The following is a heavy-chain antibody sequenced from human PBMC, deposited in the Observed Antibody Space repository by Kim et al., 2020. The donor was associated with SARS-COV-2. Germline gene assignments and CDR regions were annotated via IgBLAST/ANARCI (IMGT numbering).Heavy chain of an antibody. Sequence: NKYYADSVKGRFTISRDNSKNTLYLQMNSLRAEDTAVYYCAKDRVGQLVNWGQGTLVTVSS. D-gene: IGHD6-13*01. J-gene: IGHJ4*02. V-gene: IGHV3-30*02. CDR3: AKDRVGQLVN. CDR2: NK.